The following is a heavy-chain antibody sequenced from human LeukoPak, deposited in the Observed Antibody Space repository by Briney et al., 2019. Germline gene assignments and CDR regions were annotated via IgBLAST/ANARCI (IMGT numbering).Heavy chain of an antibody. CDR1: GGSISSGSYY. Sequence: SETLSLTCTVSGGSISSGSYYWSWIRQPAGKGLECIGRIYTSGSTKYNPSLKSRVTISVDTSKNQFSLKLSSVTAADTAVYYCARGNDFWSGYSPLDHYYFDYWGQGTLVTVSS. CDR2: IYTSGST. V-gene: IGHV4-61*02. D-gene: IGHD3-3*01. J-gene: IGHJ4*02. CDR3: ARGNDFWSGYSPLDHYYFDY.